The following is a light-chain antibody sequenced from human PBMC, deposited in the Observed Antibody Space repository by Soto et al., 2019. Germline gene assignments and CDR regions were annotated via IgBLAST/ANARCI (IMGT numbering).Light chain of an antibody. CDR1: RSISSW. V-gene: IGKV1-5*03. CDR2: KAS. Sequence: DIQMTQSPSTLSASVGDRVTITCRASRSISSWLGWYQQKPGKAPKLLIYKASSLESGVPSRFSGSGSGTEFTLTISSLQPDDFATYYCQQYNSYSWTFGQGTKVDIK. J-gene: IGKJ1*01. CDR3: QQYNSYSWT.